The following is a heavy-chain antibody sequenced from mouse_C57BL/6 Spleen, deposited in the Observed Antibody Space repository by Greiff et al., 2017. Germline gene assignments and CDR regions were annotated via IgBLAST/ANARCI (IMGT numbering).Heavy chain of an antibody. V-gene: IGHV5-17*01. Sequence: EVHLVESGGGLVKPGGSLKLSCAASGFTFSDYGMHWVRQAPEKGLAWVAYISSGSSTIYYADTVKGRVTISRDNAKNTLFLQRTSLRSEDTALYDGARALRDAMDYWGQGTAVTVSS. CDR3: ARALRDAMDY. CDR1: GFTFSDYG. D-gene: IGHD1-1*01. J-gene: IGHJ4*01. CDR2: ISSGSSTI.